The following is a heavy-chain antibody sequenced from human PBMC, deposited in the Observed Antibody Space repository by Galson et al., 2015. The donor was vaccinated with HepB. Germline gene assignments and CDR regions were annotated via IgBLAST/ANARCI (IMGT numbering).Heavy chain of an antibody. CDR3: AKDKIGYRSSTSCSHFDY. Sequence: SLRLSCAASGFTFYSYAMSWVRQAPGKGLEWVSTISGSGGTTYYADSVKGRFTISRDNSKNTLYLQMNRLRAEDTAVYYCAKDKIGYRSSTSCSHFDYWGQGTRVTVSS. CDR1: GFTFYSYA. J-gene: IGHJ4*02. CDR2: ISGSGGTT. D-gene: IGHD2-2*01. V-gene: IGHV3-23*01.